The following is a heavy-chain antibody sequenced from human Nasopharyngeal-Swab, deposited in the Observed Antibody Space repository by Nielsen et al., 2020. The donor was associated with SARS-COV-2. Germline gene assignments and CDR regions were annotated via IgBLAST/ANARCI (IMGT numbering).Heavy chain of an antibody. V-gene: IGHV3-23*01. CDR2: ISGSGGST. Sequence: GESLKISCAASGFTFSSYAMSWVRQAPGKGLEWVSAISGSGGSTYYADSVKGRFTISRDNSKNTLYLQMNSLRVEDTAVYYCAKPDKGTHDYWGQGTLVTVSS. CDR1: GFTFSSYA. CDR3: AKPDKGTHDY. J-gene: IGHJ4*02. D-gene: IGHD1-1*01.